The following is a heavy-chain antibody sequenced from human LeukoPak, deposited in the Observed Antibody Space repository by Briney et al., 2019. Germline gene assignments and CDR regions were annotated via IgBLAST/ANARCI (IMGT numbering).Heavy chain of an antibody. Sequence: GESLRLSCAASGFTFSNYWMSWVRQAPGQGPEWVANIKEDGRETYYLDSVEGRFTISRDNAKNSLELQMNSLRVEDTAVYHCVKAQNFRPSAFFDSWAREPWSPSP. CDR1: GFTFSNYW. D-gene: IGHD1-7*01. V-gene: IGHV3-7*01. J-gene: IGHJ4*02. CDR2: IKEDGRET. CDR3: VKAQNFRPSAFFDS.